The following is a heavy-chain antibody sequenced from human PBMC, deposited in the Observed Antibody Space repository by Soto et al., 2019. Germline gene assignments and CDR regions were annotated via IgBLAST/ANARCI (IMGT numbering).Heavy chain of an antibody. V-gene: IGHV3-48*02. Sequence: EVQLVESGGGLVQPGGSLRLSCAASGFTFSSYSMNWVRQAPGKGLEWVSSISSSSSSIYYADSVKGRFTISRDNAKNSLYLQMNSLRDEDTAVYYCARDSYYYDRSGYPCGGYWGQGTLVTVSS. CDR2: ISSSSSSI. J-gene: IGHJ4*02. D-gene: IGHD3-22*01. CDR1: GFTFSSYS. CDR3: ARDSYYYDRSGYPCGGY.